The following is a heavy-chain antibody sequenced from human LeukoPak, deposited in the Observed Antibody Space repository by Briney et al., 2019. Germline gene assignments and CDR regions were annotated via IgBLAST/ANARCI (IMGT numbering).Heavy chain of an antibody. CDR1: GFTFSSYA. V-gene: IGHV3-30-3*01. CDR3: ARKGEDYDSSGYDY. J-gene: IGHJ4*02. CDR2: ISYDGSNK. Sequence: GRSLRLSCAASGFTFSSYAMHWVRQAPGKGLEWVAVISYDGSNKYYADSVKGRFTISRDNSKNTLYLQMNSLRAEDTAVYYCARKGEDYDSSGYDYWGQGTLVTVSS. D-gene: IGHD3-22*01.